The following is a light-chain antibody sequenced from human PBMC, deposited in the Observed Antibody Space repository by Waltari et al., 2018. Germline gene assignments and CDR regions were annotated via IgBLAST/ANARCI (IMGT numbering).Light chain of an antibody. CDR3: CSYAGSSTHVL. CDR1: SIDVGGYNY. J-gene: IGLJ2*01. V-gene: IGLV2-23*02. Sequence: QSALTQPASVSGSPGQSITISCTGTSIDVGGYNYVSWYQQYPDKAPKLMIYDVSKRPSGVSNRFSGSKSGNTASLTISGLQAEDEADYYCCSYAGSSTHVLFGGGTKLTVL. CDR2: DVS.